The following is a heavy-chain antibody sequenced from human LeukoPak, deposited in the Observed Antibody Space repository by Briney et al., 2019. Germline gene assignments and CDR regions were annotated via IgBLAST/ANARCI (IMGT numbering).Heavy chain of an antibody. V-gene: IGHV3-53*01. CDR2: IYSGGST. Sequence: HTGGSLRLSCAASGFTVSSNYMSWVRQAPGKGLEWVSVIYSGGSTYYADSVKGRFTISRDNSKNTLYLQMNSLRAEDTAVYYCARGIGYSSSLGYYYYYGMDVWGQGTTVTVSS. D-gene: IGHD6-13*01. CDR1: GFTVSSNY. J-gene: IGHJ6*02. CDR3: ARGIGYSSSLGYYYYYGMDV.